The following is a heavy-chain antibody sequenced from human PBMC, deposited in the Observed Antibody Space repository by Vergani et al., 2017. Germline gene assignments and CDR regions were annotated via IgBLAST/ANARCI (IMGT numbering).Heavy chain of an antibody. CDR1: GGSFSGYY. CDR2: INHSGST. Sequence: QVQLQQWGAGLLKPSETLSLTCAVYGGSFSGYYWSWIRQPPGKGLEWIGEINHSGSTNYNPSLTSRVTISVDTSKNQFSLKLRSVTAADTAVYYCAREPGVIRSWYMDVWGKGTTVTVSS. D-gene: IGHD3-10*01. CDR3: AREPGVIRSWYMDV. V-gene: IGHV4-34*01. J-gene: IGHJ6*03.